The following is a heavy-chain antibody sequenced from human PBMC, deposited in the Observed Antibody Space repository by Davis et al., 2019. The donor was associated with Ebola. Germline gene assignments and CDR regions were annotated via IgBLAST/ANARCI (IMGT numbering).Heavy chain of an antibody. J-gene: IGHJ4*02. CDR1: GFTFSDYY. Sequence: GESLKISCAASGFTFSDYYMSWIRQAPGKGLEWVSYISSSGSTIYYADSVKGRFTISRDNAKNSLYLQMNSLRAEDTAVYYCARNEDGYYDFWSGYYKMGFFDYWGQGTLVTVSS. CDR2: ISSSGSTI. V-gene: IGHV3-11*01. D-gene: IGHD3-3*01. CDR3: ARNEDGYYDFWSGYYKMGFFDY.